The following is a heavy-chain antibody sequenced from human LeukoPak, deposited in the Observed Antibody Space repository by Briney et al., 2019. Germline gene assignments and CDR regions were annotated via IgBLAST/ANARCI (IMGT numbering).Heavy chain of an antibody. CDR2: IIPIFGTA. Sequence: GASVKVSCKASGGTFSSYAISWVRQAPGQGLEWMGGIIPIFGTANYAQKFQGRVTITADKSTSTAYMELSRLRSEDTAVYYCARGYPGDSPNYWGQGTLVTVSS. J-gene: IGHJ4*02. CDR1: GGTFSSYA. D-gene: IGHD7-27*01. CDR3: ARGYPGDSPNY. V-gene: IGHV1-69*06.